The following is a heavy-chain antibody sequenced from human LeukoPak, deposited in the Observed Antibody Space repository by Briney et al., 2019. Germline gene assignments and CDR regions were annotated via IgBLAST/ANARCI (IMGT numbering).Heavy chain of an antibody. D-gene: IGHD3-10*01. CDR2: ISSRGTST. CDR3: AKNVRRFGELKDNWFDP. V-gene: IGHV3-23*01. CDR1: GFTFSSYA. J-gene: IGHJ5*02. Sequence: PGGSLRLSCAASGFTFSSYAMSWVRQAPGKGLEWVSAISSRGTSTYYADSVSGQFTISRDDSKNTLYLQMNSLRAEDTAVYYCAKNVRRFGELKDNWFDPWGQGTLVTVSS.